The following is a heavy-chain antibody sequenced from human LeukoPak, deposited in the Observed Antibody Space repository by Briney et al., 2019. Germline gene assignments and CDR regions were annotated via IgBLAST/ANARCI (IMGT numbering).Heavy chain of an antibody. CDR3: ARGRRVPADIYYYYYYMDV. D-gene: IGHD2-2*01. CDR1: GGSISSYY. J-gene: IGHJ6*03. V-gene: IGHV4-59*01. Sequence: SETLSLTCTVSGGSISSYYWSWIPPPPGKGREWIGYTYYSGSTNYNASLRRRVTISVDTSKNPFSLRLSSVTAADTAVYYCARGRRVPADIYYYYYYMDVWGKGTTVTISS. CDR2: TYYSGST.